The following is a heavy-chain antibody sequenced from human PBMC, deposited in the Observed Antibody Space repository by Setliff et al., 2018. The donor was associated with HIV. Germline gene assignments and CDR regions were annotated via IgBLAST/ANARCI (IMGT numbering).Heavy chain of an antibody. Sequence: SETLSLTCAVSGYSISSAFSWGWIRQPPGKGLEWIGSIYQSGTTFYNPSLKSRVTISVDESKNQFSLKLSSVTAADTAVYYCARELPHGGDYTLTTYYMDVWGKGTTVTSP. CDR2: IYQSGTT. D-gene: IGHD4-17*01. CDR3: ARELPHGGDYTLTTYYMDV. CDR1: GYSISSAFS. V-gene: IGHV4-38-2*02. J-gene: IGHJ6*03.